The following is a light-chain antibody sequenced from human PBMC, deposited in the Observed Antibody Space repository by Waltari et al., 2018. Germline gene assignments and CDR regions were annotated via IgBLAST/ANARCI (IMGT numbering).Light chain of an antibody. CDR2: STN. V-gene: IGLV8-61*01. CDR3: VLYMGSGIGV. CDR1: SGSVSTSYY. Sequence: QTVVTQEPSFSVSPGGTVTLTCGLSSGSVSTSYYPSWYQQTPGQAPRTLFYSTNTRPSGVPYLFSGSILGNKAALTITGAQAGEESDDSCVLYMGSGIGVFGGGTKLTVL. J-gene: IGLJ3*02.